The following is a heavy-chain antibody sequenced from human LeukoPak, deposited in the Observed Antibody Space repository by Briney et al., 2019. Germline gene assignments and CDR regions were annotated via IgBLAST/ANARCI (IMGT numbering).Heavy chain of an antibody. CDR2: INPSGGST. J-gene: IGHJ3*02. V-gene: IGHV1-46*01. Sequence: ASVKVSCKASGYTFTSYYMHWVRQAPGQGLEWMGIINPSGGSTSYAQMFQGRVTMTRDTSTSTVYMELSSLRSEDTAVYYCATGPYYYDSSGYWGGAFGIWGQGTMVTVSS. CDR3: ATGPYYYDSSGYWGGAFGI. D-gene: IGHD3-22*01. CDR1: GYTFTSYY.